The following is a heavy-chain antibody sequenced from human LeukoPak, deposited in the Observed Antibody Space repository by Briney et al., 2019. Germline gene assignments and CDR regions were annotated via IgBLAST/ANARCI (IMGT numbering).Heavy chain of an antibody. CDR3: ARGVVGYCSGGSCYRGGYYYYYMDV. V-gene: IGHV4-39*07. D-gene: IGHD2-15*01. CDR2: IYYSGST. CDR1: GGSISSSSYY. J-gene: IGHJ6*03. Sequence: PSETLSPTCTVSGGSISSSSYYWGWIRQPPGKGLEWIGSIYYSGSTYYNPSLKSRVTISVDTSKNQFSLKLSSVTAADTAVYYCARGVVGYCSGGSCYRGGYYYYYMDVWGKGTTVTVSS.